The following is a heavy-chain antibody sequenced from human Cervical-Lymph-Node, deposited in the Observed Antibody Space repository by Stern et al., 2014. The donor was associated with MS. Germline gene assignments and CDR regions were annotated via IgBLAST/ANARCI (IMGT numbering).Heavy chain of an antibody. J-gene: IGHJ4*02. Sequence: EVQLEESGGGLIQPGGSLRLSCAVSGFAVSSHSMSWVRQAPGKGLEWVSVLQSGGNTNAADSVKGRFTISKDNSKNTVYLQMNSVRAEDTAVYYCAREADSGSFSFFDYWGQGTLVTVSS. CDR3: AREADSGSFSFFDY. V-gene: IGHV3-53*01. CDR2: LQSGGNT. D-gene: IGHD1-26*01. CDR1: GFAVSSHS.